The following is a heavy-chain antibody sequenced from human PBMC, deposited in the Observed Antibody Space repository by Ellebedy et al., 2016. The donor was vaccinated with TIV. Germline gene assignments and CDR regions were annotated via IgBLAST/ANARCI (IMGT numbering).Heavy chain of an antibody. V-gene: IGHV1-18*01. J-gene: IGHJ4*02. CDR1: GYIFTSNG. Sequence: ASVKVSXKASGYIFTSNGIGWVRQAPGQGLEWMGWISGRSGNIVHAQKFQGRVTMTTDASTATAYMELRSLTSDDTAVYYCARDSSAAAIPIDYWGQGTLVAVSS. D-gene: IGHD6-13*01. CDR2: ISGRSGNI. CDR3: ARDSSAAAIPIDY.